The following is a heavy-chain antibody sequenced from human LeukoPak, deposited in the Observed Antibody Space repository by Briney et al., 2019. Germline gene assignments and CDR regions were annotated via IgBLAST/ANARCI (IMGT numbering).Heavy chain of an antibody. CDR3: ARDITVGANIDAFDI. CDR1: RFTFSTYS. D-gene: IGHD1-26*01. CDR2: ISSSSSTI. Sequence: GGSLRLSCAASRFTFSTYSMNWVRQAPGKGLEWVSYISSSSSTIYYADSVKGRFTISRDNAKNSLYLQMNSLRAEDTAVYYCARDITVGANIDAFDIWGQGTMVTVSS. V-gene: IGHV3-48*01. J-gene: IGHJ3*02.